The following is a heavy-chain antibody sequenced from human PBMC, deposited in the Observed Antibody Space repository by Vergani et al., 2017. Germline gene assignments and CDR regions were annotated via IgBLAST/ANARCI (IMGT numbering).Heavy chain of an antibody. D-gene: IGHD6-13*01. CDR2: IYYSGST. J-gene: IGHJ4*02. CDR3: ARGLGYSSSWDIDY. V-gene: IGHV4-59*01. Sequence: QVQLQESGPGLVKPSETLSLTCTVSGGSISSYYWSWIRQPPGKGLEWIGYIYYSGSTNYNPSLNSRVTISVDTSKNQFSLKLSSVTAADTAVYYCARGLGYSSSWDIDYWGQGTLVTVSS. CDR1: GGSISSYY.